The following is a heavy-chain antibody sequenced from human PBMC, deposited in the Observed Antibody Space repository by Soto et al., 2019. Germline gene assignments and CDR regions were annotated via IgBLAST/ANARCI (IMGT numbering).Heavy chain of an antibody. Sequence: GASVKVSCKASGYTFTGYYMHWVRQVPGQGLEWMGWINPNSGGTNYAQKFQGRVTMTRDTSISTAYMELSRLRSDDTAVYYCARETGVVVAATVRYGMDVWGQGTTVTVSS. CDR2: INPNSGGT. CDR1: GYTFTGYY. V-gene: IGHV1-2*02. CDR3: ARETGVVVAATVRYGMDV. D-gene: IGHD2-15*01. J-gene: IGHJ6*02.